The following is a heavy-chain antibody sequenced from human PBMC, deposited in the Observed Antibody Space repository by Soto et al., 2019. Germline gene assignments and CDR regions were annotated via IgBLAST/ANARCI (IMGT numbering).Heavy chain of an antibody. J-gene: IGHJ6*02. Sequence: QVHLEQSGAEVKKPGSSVKVSCKASGGTFRTAAVSWVRQAPGQGLEWLGGIMPVFRTPDYAQKFQGRVTITADESTRTAYMVVSGLRSDDTAVYYCARDNDRPQLGGNYYYILDVWGQGTTITVSS. CDR1: GGTFRTAA. CDR3: ARDNDRPQLGGNYYYILDV. CDR2: IMPVFRTP. D-gene: IGHD2-8*01. V-gene: IGHV1-69*12.